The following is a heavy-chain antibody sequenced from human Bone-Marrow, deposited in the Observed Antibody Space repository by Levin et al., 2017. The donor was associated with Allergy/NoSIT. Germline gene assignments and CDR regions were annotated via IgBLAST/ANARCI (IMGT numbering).Heavy chain of an antibody. CDR2: IKSKTDGGTT. CDR1: GFTFSNAW. Sequence: AGGSLRLSCAASGFTFSNAWMNWVRQAPGKGLEWVGRIKSKTDGGTTDYAAPVKGRFTISRDDSKNTLYLQMNSLKTEDTAVYYCTTANLDTMIVVVMAGWYFQHWGQGTLVTVSS. J-gene: IGHJ1*01. CDR3: TTANLDTMIVVVMAGWYFQH. V-gene: IGHV3-15*07. D-gene: IGHD3-22*01.